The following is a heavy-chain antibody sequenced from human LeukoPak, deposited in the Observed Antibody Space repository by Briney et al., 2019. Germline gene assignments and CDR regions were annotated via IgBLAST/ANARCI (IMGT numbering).Heavy chain of an antibody. Sequence: GGSLRLSCAASGFTVSSNYMSWVRQALGKGLEWVSVIYSGGSTYYADSVKGRFTISRDNSKNTLYLQLNSLGAEDTAVYYCAAQPCSVGRCYLDYWGQGTLVTVSS. CDR2: IYSGGST. CDR1: GFTVSSNY. CDR3: AAQPCSVGRCYLDY. D-gene: IGHD2-15*01. V-gene: IGHV3-53*05. J-gene: IGHJ4*02.